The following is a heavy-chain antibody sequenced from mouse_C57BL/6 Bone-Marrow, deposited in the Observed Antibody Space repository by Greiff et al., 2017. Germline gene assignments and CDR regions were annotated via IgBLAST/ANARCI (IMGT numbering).Heavy chain of an antibody. CDR3: ARFRRLGWYFDV. D-gene: IGHD3-2*01. Sequence: LQQSGPELVKPGASVKISCKASGYTFTDYYMNWVKQSHGKSLEWIGDINPNNGGTSYHQKFKGKATLTVDKSSSTAYMELRSLTSEDSAVYYCARFRRLGWYFDVWGTGTTVTVSS. CDR1: GYTFTDYY. CDR2: INPNNGGT. J-gene: IGHJ1*03. V-gene: IGHV1-26*01.